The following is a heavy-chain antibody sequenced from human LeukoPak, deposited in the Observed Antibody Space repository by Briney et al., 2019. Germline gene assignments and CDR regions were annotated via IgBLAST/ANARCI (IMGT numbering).Heavy chain of an antibody. J-gene: IGHJ4*02. CDR2: INTSGGSM. CDR1: GYTFTSDY. D-gene: IGHD3-10*01. V-gene: IGHV1-46*01. Sequence: ASVKVSCKASGYTFTSDYMHWVRQAPGQGREWMGIINTSGGSMNYAQNFQGRVTMTRDTSTSTVYMELSSLTSEDTAVYYCARGSRYFDYWGQGTLVTVSS. CDR3: ARGSRYFDY.